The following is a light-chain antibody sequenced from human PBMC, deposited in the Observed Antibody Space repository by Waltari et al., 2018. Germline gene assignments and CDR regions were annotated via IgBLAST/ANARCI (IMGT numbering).Light chain of an antibody. CDR1: NSNIVSSP. CDR3: ASWDYRLNGIL. CDR2: SDN. Sequence: QSVMTQPPSASGTPGQRVTIPCSGSNSNIVSSPVNRYQQLPGAAPKVPIYSDNRRPSGVPDRFSGSKSGTSASLAITGLQSEDEADYYCASWDYRLNGILFGGGTRLTVL. J-gene: IGLJ2*01. V-gene: IGLV1-44*01.